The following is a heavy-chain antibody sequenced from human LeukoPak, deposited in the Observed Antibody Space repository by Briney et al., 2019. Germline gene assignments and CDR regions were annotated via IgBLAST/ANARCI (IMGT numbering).Heavy chain of an antibody. CDR2: INHSGST. J-gene: IGHJ4*02. CDR3: ARGGTRLRITIFGVATLVPLPFDY. D-gene: IGHD3-3*01. Sequence: ASETLSLTCAVYGGSFSGYYWSWIRQPPGKGLEWIGEINHSGSTNYNPSLKSRVTISVDTSKNQFSLKLSSVTAADTAVYYCARGGTRLRITIFGVATLVPLPFDYWGQGTLVTVSS. CDR1: GGSFSGYY. V-gene: IGHV4-34*01.